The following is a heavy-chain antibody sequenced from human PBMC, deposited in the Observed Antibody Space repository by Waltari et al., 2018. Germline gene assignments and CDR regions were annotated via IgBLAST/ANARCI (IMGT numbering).Heavy chain of an antibody. Sequence: QVQLVQSGAEAKKPGSSVKVSCKSSGGTFANYAISWVRQAPGKGGEWMGGSIPMFTTSNDAQKFKDRVTITKDESTTTAFMELGGLRFDDTAIYYCARTLPPDNKSWHYYFGMDVWGQGTTVTVSS. CDR1: GGTFANYA. D-gene: IGHD1-1*01. CDR2: SIPMFTTS. CDR3: ARTLPPDNKSWHYYFGMDV. J-gene: IGHJ6*02. V-gene: IGHV1-69*05.